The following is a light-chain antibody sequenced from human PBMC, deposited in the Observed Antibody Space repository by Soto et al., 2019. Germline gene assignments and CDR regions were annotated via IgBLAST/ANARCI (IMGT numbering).Light chain of an antibody. Sequence: QLVLTQSPAASASLRASFKLTCTLSSGHSSYAIAWHQQQPEKGPRYLMKLNSDGRHSKGDGIPDRFSGSSSGAERYLTISSLQSEDEADSYCQTWGTGVVFGGGTKLTVL. CDR1: SGHSSYA. V-gene: IGLV4-69*01. CDR3: QTWGTGVV. CDR2: LNSDGRH. J-gene: IGLJ2*01.